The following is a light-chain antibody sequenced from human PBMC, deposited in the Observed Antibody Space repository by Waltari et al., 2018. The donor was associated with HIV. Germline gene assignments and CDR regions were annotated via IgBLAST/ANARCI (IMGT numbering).Light chain of an antibody. J-gene: IGKJ4*01. CDR3: QQLKSYPLT. CDR1: QGISTY. CDR2: TSS. V-gene: IGKV1-9*01. Sequence: IQLTQSPSFLSASVRDRVTNPCRATQGISTYLAWYQQKPGKAPKLLIFTSSALQSGVPSRCSGSGSWTEFPLTISALQPADFATYYCQQLKSYPLTFGGGTKVEIK.